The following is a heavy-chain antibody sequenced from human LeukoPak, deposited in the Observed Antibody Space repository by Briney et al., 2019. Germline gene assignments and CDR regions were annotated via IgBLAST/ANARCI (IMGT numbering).Heavy chain of an antibody. V-gene: IGHV1-2*02. D-gene: IGHD2-2*02. J-gene: IGHJ4*02. Sequence: ASVKVSCKASGYTFTGYYMHWVRQAPGQGLEWMGWINPNSGGTNYAQEFQGRVTMTRDTSISTAYMELSRLRSDDTAVYYCARVTSAYCSSTSCYSVGYWGQGTLVTVSS. CDR2: INPNSGGT. CDR3: ARVTSAYCSSTSCYSVGY. CDR1: GYTFTGYY.